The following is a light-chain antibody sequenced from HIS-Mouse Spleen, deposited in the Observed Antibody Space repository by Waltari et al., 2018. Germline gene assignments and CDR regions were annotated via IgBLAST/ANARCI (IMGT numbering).Light chain of an antibody. CDR2: STN. Sequence: QTVMTQEPSFSVSPGGTVTLTCGLSSGSVSTIYYPSWYQQTPGQAPRTLIYSTNTRSSGVPDRFSGSILGNKAALTITGAQADDESDYYCVLYMGSGAWVFGGGTKLTVL. V-gene: IGLV8-61*01. CDR3: VLYMGSGAWV. CDR1: SGSVSTIYY. J-gene: IGLJ3*02.